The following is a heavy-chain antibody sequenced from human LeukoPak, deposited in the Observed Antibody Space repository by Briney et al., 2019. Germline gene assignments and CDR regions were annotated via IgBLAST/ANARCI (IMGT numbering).Heavy chain of an antibody. CDR3: ARMDDSISGTYDP. J-gene: IGHJ5*02. CDR2: IYPGDSDT. Sequence: GESLKISCKGSGDSFTSYWIGWVRHMPGKGLVWMGIIYPGDSDTRYSPSFQGQVTISADKSISTAYLQWISQSASHTAMSYCARMDDSISGTYDPWAKGTLVTVSS. D-gene: IGHD3-22*01. CDR1: GDSFTSYW. V-gene: IGHV5-51*01.